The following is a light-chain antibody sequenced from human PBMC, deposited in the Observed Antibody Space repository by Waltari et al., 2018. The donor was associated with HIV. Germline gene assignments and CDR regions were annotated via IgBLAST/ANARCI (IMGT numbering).Light chain of an antibody. CDR3: QQSYKTPFT. V-gene: IGKV1-39*01. CDR1: QTINTF. CDR2: AAS. J-gene: IGKJ3*01. Sequence: DIYMTQSPSSLSASVADRVTITCRASQTINTFLNWYQQKPGRSPKLLIYAASKLQSGVPSRFSGNGSGTDFSLIISSLQPEDFATYYCQQSYKTPFTFGPGTKVDVK.